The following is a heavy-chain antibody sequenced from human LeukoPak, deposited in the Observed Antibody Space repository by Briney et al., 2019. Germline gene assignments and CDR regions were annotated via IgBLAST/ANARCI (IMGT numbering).Heavy chain of an antibody. J-gene: IGHJ4*02. D-gene: IGHD2-2*01. CDR2: IYYSGST. V-gene: IGHV4-39*01. CDR1: GGSISSSSYY. Sequence: PSETLSLTCTVSGGSISSSSYYWGWIRQPPGKGLEWIGSIYYSGSTYYNPSLKSRVTISVDTSKNQFSLKLSSVTAADTAVYYCARREFVVVPAAPFDYWGLGTLVTVSS. CDR3: ARREFVVVPAAPFDY.